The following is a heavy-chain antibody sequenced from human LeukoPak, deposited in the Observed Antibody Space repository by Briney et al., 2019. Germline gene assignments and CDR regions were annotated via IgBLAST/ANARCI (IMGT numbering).Heavy chain of an antibody. Sequence: GGSLRLSCAASGFTLSTYWMSWVRQAPGKGLEWVANIKQDGSDKYYVDSVKGRFTISRDNAKDSLWLQMNSLRAEDTAVYYCAKVRIGSTRYDAFDIWGQGTMVTVSS. D-gene: IGHD1-7*01. V-gene: IGHV3-7*01. J-gene: IGHJ3*02. CDR3: AKVRIGSTRYDAFDI. CDR2: IKQDGSDK. CDR1: GFTLSTYW.